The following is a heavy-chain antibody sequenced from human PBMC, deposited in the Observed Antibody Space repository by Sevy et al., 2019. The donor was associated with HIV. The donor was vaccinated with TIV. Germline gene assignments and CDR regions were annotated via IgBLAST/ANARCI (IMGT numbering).Heavy chain of an antibody. CDR3: AREGLRSSDAFDI. D-gene: IGHD4-17*01. J-gene: IGHJ3*02. CDR1: GFTFSSYA. CDR2: ISYDGSNK. Sequence: GESLKISCAASGFTFSSYAMHWVRQAPGKGLEWVAVISYDGSNKYYADSVKGRFTISRDNSKNTLYLQMNSLRAEDTAVYYCAREGLRSSDAFDIWGQGTMVTVSS. V-gene: IGHV3-30-3*01.